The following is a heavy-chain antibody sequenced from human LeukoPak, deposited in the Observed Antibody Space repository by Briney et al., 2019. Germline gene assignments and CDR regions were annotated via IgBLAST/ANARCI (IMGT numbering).Heavy chain of an antibody. J-gene: IGHJ4*02. V-gene: IGHV4-34*01. CDR3: ARARPNDSGYCDY. CDR1: GGSFSGYY. CDR2: INHSGST. D-gene: IGHD3-22*01. Sequence: PSETLSLTCAVYGGSFSGYYWSWIRQPPGKGLEWIGEINHSGSTNYNPSLKSRVTISVDTSKNQFSLKLSSVTAADTAVYYCARARPNDSGYCDYWGQGTLVTVSS.